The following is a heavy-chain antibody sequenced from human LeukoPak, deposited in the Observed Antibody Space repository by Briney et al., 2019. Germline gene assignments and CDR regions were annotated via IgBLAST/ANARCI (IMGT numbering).Heavy chain of an antibody. J-gene: IGHJ4*02. V-gene: IGHV4-59*01. Sequence: PSETLSLTCTVSGGSISSYYWSWIRQPPGKGLEWIGYIYYSGSTNYNPSLKSRVTISVDTSKNQFSLKLSSATAADTAVYYCARGGRGGYDHTPFDYWGQGTLVTVSS. CDR3: ARGGRGGYDHTPFDY. CDR1: GGSISSYY. CDR2: IYYSGST. D-gene: IGHD5-12*01.